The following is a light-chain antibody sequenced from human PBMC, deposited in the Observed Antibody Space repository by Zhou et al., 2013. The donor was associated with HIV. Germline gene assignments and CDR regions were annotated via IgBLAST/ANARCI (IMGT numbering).Light chain of an antibody. CDR2: AGS. Sequence: EIVLTQSPGTLSLSPGERATLSCRASQSVSSDYLAWYQQKPGQPPRLLIYAGSTRGSGIPDRFSGSGSGTDFTLTISRLEPEDFAVYFCQQYGASPWAFGQGTKVEIK. CDR1: QSVSSDY. J-gene: IGKJ1*01. CDR3: QQYGASPWA. V-gene: IGKV3-20*01.